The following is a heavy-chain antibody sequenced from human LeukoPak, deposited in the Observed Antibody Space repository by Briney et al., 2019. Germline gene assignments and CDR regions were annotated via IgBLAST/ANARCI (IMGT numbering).Heavy chain of an antibody. Sequence: GGSLRLSCAASGFTFDDYGMSWVRQAPGKGLEWVSGINWNGGSTGYADSVKGRFTISRDNAKNSLYLQMNSLRAEDTALYYCARTSSTSSGRTAASFDYWGQGTLVTVSS. CDR3: ARTSSTSSGRTAASFDY. D-gene: IGHD2-2*01. CDR1: GFTFDDYG. V-gene: IGHV3-20*04. CDR2: INWNGGST. J-gene: IGHJ4*02.